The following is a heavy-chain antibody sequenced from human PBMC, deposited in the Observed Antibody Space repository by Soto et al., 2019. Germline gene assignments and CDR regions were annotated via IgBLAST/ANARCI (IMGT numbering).Heavy chain of an antibody. CDR2: IYYSGSA. J-gene: IGHJ5*02. V-gene: IGHV4-31*03. CDR3: ARARQYYDSEFDP. CDR1: GGSISSGGYY. D-gene: IGHD3-22*01. Sequence: PSETLSLTCTVSGGSISSGGYYWSWIRQHPGKGLEWIGYIYYSGSAYYNPSLKSRLTISLDTSENQFSLKLTSVTAADTAVYYCARARQYYDSEFDPWGQGTLVTVSS.